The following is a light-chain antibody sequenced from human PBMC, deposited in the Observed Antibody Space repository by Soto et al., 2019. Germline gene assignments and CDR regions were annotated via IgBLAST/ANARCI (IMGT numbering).Light chain of an antibody. V-gene: IGLV2-14*01. J-gene: IGLJ1*01. CDR2: EVS. CDR3: SSYTSSSTPFV. CDR1: SSDVGGYNY. Sequence: QSVLIQPASVSGSPGQSITISCTGTSSDVGGYNYVSWYQQHPGKAPKLMTYEVSNRPSGVSNRFSGSKSGNTASLTISGLQAGDEADYYCSSYTSSSTPFVFGTGTKVTVL.